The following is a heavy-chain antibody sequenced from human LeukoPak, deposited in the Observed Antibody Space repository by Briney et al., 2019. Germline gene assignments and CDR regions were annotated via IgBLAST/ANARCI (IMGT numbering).Heavy chain of an antibody. J-gene: IGHJ4*02. V-gene: IGHV1-2*06. D-gene: IGHD3-10*01. CDR2: INPNSGGT. CDR1: GYTFTGYY. CDR3: ARAIHRDYYGSGSYSH. Sequence: GASVKVSCKASGYTFTGYYMHWVRQAPGQGLEWMGRINPNSGGTNYAQKFQGRVTTTRDTSISTANMELSRLRSDDTAVYYCARAIHRDYYGSGSYSHWGQGTLVTVSS.